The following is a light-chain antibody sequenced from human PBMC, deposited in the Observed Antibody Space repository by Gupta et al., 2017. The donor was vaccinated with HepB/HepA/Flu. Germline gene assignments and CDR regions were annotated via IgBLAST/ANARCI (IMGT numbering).Light chain of an antibody. CDR3: QQYENWPLT. CDR1: QSVSSN. J-gene: IGKJ4*01. V-gene: IGKV3-15*01. CDR2: GAS. Sequence: EIVMTQSPATLSVSPGERATLSCRASQSVSSNLAWYQQKPGQAPRLLIYGASTRATGIPARFSGSGSGTEFTLTISSPQSEDFSVYYCQQYENWPLTFGGGTKVQIK.